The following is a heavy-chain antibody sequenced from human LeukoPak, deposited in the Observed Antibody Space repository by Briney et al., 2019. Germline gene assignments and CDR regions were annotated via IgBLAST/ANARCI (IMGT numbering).Heavy chain of an antibody. Sequence: PSETLSLTCTVSGGSVSSGSYYWSWIRQPPGKGLEWIGYIYYSGSTNGSTNYNPSLKSRVTISIDTSKNQFSLKLSSVTAADTAVYYCARERTPGSGLDYWGQGTLVTVSS. CDR2: IYYSGSTNGST. D-gene: IGHD2-15*01. V-gene: IGHV4-61*01. CDR1: GGSVSSGSYY. CDR3: ARERTPGSGLDY. J-gene: IGHJ4*02.